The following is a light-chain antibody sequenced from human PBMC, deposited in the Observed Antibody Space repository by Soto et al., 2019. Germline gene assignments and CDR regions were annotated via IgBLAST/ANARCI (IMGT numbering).Light chain of an antibody. CDR2: YDS. V-gene: IGLV3-21*04. J-gene: IGLJ3*02. CDR1: NIGSKS. Sequence: SYELTQPPSVSVAPGKTARVTCGGNNIGSKSVHWYQQKPGQAPVVVIYYDSDRPSGIPERISGSNSGNTATLTISRVEAGDEADYYCQVWDSSSDHWVFGGGTKLTVL. CDR3: QVWDSSSDHWV.